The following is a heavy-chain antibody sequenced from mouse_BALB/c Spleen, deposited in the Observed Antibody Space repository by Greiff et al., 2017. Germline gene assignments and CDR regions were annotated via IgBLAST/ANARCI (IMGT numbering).Heavy chain of an antibody. Sequence: DVHLVESGGGLVKPGGSLKLSCAASGFTFSDYYMYWVRQTPEKRLEWVATISDGGSYTYYPDSVKGRFTISRDNAKNTLYLQMSSLKSEDTAMYYCARSYYYAMDYWGQGTSVTVSS. V-gene: IGHV5-4*02. CDR1: GFTFSDYY. CDR3: ARSYYYAMDY. CDR2: ISDGGSYT. J-gene: IGHJ4*01.